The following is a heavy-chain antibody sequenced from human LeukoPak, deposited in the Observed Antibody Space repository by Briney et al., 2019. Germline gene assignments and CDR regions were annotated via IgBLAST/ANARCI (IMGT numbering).Heavy chain of an antibody. CDR2: TSSSGSTI. V-gene: IGHV3-48*03. CDR1: GFTFSNFE. CDR3: ARGRYSGYDN. Sequence: GGSLRLSCAASGFTFSNFEFNWVRPAPGKGLEWLSYTSSSGSTISYADSVRGRFTFSRDNAKNSVFLLMNNLRAEDTAVYYCARGRYSGYDNWGQGTLVTVSS. D-gene: IGHD5-12*01. J-gene: IGHJ4*02.